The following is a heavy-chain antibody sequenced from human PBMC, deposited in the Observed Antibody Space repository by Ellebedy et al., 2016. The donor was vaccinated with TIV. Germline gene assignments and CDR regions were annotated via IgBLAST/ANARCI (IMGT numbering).Heavy chain of an antibody. Sequence: AASVKVSCKTSGYSFTAYYIHWVRQATGQGLEWKGWINPDNGNTGYAQKFQGRVTMTRSASINTAFLELSSLKSEDTAVYYCARALMRPSNYYGLDVWGQGTTVIVSS. D-gene: IGHD2-8*01. V-gene: IGHV1-8*02. CDR2: INPDNGNT. CDR3: ARALMRPSNYYGLDV. J-gene: IGHJ6*02. CDR1: GYSFTAYY.